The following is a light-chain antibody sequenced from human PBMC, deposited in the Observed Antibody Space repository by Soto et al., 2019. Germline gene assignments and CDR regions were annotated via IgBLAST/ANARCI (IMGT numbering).Light chain of an antibody. CDR2: EVS. Sequence: QSVLTQPASVSGSPGQSITTSCTGTSSDVGSYNYVSWYQQHPGKAPKPMIYEVSDRPSGISSRFSGSKSGNTASLTISGLQTEDEADYYCSSYTSSSTLFGTGTKVTVL. V-gene: IGLV2-14*01. CDR1: SSDVGSYNY. J-gene: IGLJ1*01. CDR3: SSYTSSSTL.